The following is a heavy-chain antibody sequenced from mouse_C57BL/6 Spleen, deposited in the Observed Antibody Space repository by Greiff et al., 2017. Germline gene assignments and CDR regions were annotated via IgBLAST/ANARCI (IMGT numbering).Heavy chain of an antibody. J-gene: IGHJ1*03. CDR3: ARIATGHWYFDV. V-gene: IGHV1-80*01. D-gene: IGHD1-1*01. CDR2: IYPGDGDT. Sequence: QVQLQQSGAELVKPGASVKMSCKASGYAFSSYWMNWVKQRPGQGLEWIGQIYPGDGDTNYNGKFKGKATLTADKSSSTAYMQLSSLTSEDSAVYFCARIATGHWYFDVWGTGTTVTVSS. CDR1: GYAFSSYW.